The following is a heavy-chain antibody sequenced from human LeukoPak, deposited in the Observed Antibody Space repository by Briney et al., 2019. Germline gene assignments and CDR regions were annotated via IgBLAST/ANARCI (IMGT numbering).Heavy chain of an antibody. V-gene: IGHV3-23*01. Sequence: GGSLRLSCAASGFTVSSYAMSRVRQAPGKGLEWISAISGSGGSKYYADSVKGRFTISRDTSTNTLYLQLNSLRVDDTAVYFCAKEWRFSSSWYQYYFDYWGQGTLVTVSS. CDR1: GFTVSSYA. J-gene: IGHJ4*02. CDR2: ISGSGGSK. CDR3: AKEWRFSSSWYQYYFDY. D-gene: IGHD6-13*01.